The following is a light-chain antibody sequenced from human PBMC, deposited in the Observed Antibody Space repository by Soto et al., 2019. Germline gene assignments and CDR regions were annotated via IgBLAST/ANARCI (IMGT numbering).Light chain of an antibody. CDR2: GAS. CDR1: QSISSY. Sequence: EIVLTQSPATVSLSPGERATLSCRASQSISSYLAWYQQKPGQPPRLLIYGASNRATGFPARFSGSGSGTDFTLTISSLEPEDFAVYYCQLRSNWLFTFGQGTQLEIK. CDR3: QLRSNWLFT. V-gene: IGKV3-11*01. J-gene: IGKJ2*01.